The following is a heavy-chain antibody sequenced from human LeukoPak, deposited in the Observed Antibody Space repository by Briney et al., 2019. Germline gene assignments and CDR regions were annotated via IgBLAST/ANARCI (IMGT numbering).Heavy chain of an antibody. CDR2: IIPIFGTA. D-gene: IGHD2-15*01. CDR3: ARATQGYCSGGSCYEYYFDY. J-gene: IGHJ4*02. V-gene: IGHV1-69*06. CDR1: GGTFSSYA. Sequence: ASVKVSCKASGGTFSSYAISWVRQAPGQGLEWMGGIIPIFGTATYAQKFQGRVTITADKSTSTAYMELSSLRSEDTAVYYCARATQGYCSGGSCYEYYFDYWGQGTLVTVSS.